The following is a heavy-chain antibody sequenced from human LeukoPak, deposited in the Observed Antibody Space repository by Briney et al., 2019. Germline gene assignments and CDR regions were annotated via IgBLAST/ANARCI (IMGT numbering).Heavy chain of an antibody. Sequence: RSETLSLACTFAGGSISSYYWSWIRQPRRNGLEWVGYISYGGSTNYNPSLKSRVTISVDTSKNQFSLKLSSVTAADTAVYYCARRNVPKHYFDYWGQGTPVTVFS. CDR1: GGSISSYY. J-gene: IGHJ4*02. CDR2: ISYGGST. CDR3: ARRNVPKHYFDY. V-gene: IGHV4-59*01.